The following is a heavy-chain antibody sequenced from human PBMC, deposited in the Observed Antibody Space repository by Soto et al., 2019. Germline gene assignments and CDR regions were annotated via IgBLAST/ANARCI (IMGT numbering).Heavy chain of an antibody. V-gene: IGHV3-21*01. CDR3: ARSGYSYGRNWFDP. Sequence: EVQLVESGGGLVKPGGSLRLSCAASGFTFSSYSMNWVRQAPGKGLEWVSYISSTSSYIYCADSVKGRFTISRDNAKNSLYLQMNSLRAEDTAVYYCARSGYSYGRNWFDPWGQGTLVTVSS. CDR2: ISSTSSYI. D-gene: IGHD5-18*01. J-gene: IGHJ5*02. CDR1: GFTFSSYS.